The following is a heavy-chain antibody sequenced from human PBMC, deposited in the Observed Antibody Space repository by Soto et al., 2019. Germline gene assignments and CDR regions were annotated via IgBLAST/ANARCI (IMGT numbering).Heavy chain of an antibody. D-gene: IGHD5-18*01. V-gene: IGHV4-59*01. CDR1: GGSIITYY. J-gene: IGHJ4*02. Sequence: SETLSLTCTVSGGSIITYYWSWIRQPPGKGLEWIGFIYYSGSTDYNPSLKSRVTISVDTSKNHFSLKLTSVTAADTAVYYCARVGDSYGSAHFDYWGQGTLVTSPQ. CDR3: ARVGDSYGSAHFDY. CDR2: IYYSGST.